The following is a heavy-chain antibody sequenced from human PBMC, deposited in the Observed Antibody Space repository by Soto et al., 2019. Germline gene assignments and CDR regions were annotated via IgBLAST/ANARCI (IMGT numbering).Heavy chain of an antibody. J-gene: IGHJ6*02. V-gene: IGHV4-34*01. Sequence: SETLSLTCAVYGGSFSGYYWSWIRQPPGKGLEWIGEINHSGSTNYNPSLKSRVTISVDTSKNQFSLKLSSVTAADTAVYYCARGSVSRPLLWFGELSLRPYGMDVWGQGTTVTVSS. D-gene: IGHD3-10*01. CDR2: INHSGST. CDR1: GGSFSGYY. CDR3: ARGSVSRPLLWFGELSLRPYGMDV.